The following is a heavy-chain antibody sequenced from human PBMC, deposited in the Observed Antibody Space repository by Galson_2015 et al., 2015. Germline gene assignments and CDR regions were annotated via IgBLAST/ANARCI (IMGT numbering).Heavy chain of an antibody. Sequence: SLRLSCAASGFTFSSYSMNWVRQAPGKGLEWVSYISSSSSTIYYADSVKGRLTISRDNAKNSLYLQMSSLRAEDTAAYYCARDHGPVLDSSSWYSSNYYYYYMDVWGKGTTVTVSS. J-gene: IGHJ6*03. V-gene: IGHV3-48*01. CDR3: ARDHGPVLDSSSWYSSNYYYYYMDV. D-gene: IGHD6-13*01. CDR2: ISSSSSTI. CDR1: GFTFSSYS.